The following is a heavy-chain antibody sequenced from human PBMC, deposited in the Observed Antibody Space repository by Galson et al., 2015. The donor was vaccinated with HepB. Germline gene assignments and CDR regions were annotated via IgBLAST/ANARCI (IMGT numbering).Heavy chain of an antibody. D-gene: IGHD3-16*01. CDR3: ARESLPEYYDYIWGSYPGADAFDI. J-gene: IGHJ3*02. V-gene: IGHV1-18*01. Sequence: SVRLSCKASGFTFTSYGIGWVRQAPGQGLEWLGWISAYNGKTYYAQKLQGRVTMTTYTSTSTAYMELNSLRSDDTAVYYCARESLPEYYDYIWGSYPGADAFDIWGQGTMVTVSS. CDR2: ISAYNGKT. CDR1: GFTFTSYG.